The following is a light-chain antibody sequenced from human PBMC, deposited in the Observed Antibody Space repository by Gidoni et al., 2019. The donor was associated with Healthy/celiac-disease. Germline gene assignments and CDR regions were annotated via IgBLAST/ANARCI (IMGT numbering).Light chain of an antibody. Sequence: DIQMTQSPSSLSASVGDRVTITCRASQSISSYLNWYQQKPGKAPKLRSYAASSLQSGVPSRFSGSGSGTDFTLTISSLQPEDFATYYCQQSYSTPPVTFGQGTRLEIK. V-gene: IGKV1-39*01. CDR3: QQSYSTPPVT. CDR1: QSISSY. J-gene: IGKJ5*01. CDR2: AAS.